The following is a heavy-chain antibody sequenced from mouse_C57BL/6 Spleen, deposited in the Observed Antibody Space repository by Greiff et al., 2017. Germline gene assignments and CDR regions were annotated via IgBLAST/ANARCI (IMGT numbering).Heavy chain of an antibody. V-gene: IGHV1-64*01. CDR3: ARAGTVVATGDAMDY. CDR1: GYTFTSYW. Sequence: VQLQQPGAELVKPGASVKLSCKASGYTFTSYWMHWVKQRPGQGLEWIGMIHPTSGGTNYNEKFKSKATRTVDKSTSTAYMQLSSLTSEDSAVYYCARAGTVVATGDAMDYWGQGTSVTVSS. D-gene: IGHD1-1*01. CDR2: IHPTSGGT. J-gene: IGHJ4*01.